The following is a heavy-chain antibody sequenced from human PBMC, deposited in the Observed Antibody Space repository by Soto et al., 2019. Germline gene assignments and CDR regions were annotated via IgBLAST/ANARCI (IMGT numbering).Heavy chain of an antibody. D-gene: IGHD1-26*01. CDR3: ATDRRIVGATTWGWGWFDP. J-gene: IGHJ5*02. CDR2: FDPEDGET. Sequence: QVQLVQSGAEVKKPGASVKVSCKVSGYTLTELSMHWVRQAPGKGLEWMGGFDPEDGETIYAQKFQGRVTMTEDTATDTAYMELSSLRSEETAVYYCATDRRIVGATTWGWGWFDPWGQGTLVTVSS. V-gene: IGHV1-24*01. CDR1: GYTLTELS.